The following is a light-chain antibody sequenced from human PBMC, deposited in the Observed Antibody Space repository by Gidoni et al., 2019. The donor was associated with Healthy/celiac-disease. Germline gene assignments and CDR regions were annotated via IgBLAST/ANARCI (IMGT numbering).Light chain of an antibody. CDR2: AAS. Sequence: AIRMTKSPSSFSASTGDRVTITCRASQGISSYLAWYQQKPGKAPKLLIYAASTLQSGVPSRFSGSGSGTDFTLTISCLQSEDFATYYWQQYYSYPQTFGQGTKLEIK. CDR1: QGISSY. J-gene: IGKJ2*01. V-gene: IGKV1-8*01. CDR3: QQYYSYPQT.